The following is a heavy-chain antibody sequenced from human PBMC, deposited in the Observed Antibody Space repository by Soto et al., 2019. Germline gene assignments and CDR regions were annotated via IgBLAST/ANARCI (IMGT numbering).Heavy chain of an antibody. Sequence: ASVKVSCKASGYTFTSYGISWVRQAPGQGLEWMGWISAYNGNTNYAQKLQGRVTMTTDTSTSTAYMELRSLRSDDTAVYYCVRDQRVIAAAGTSDYWGQGTLVTVSS. V-gene: IGHV1-18*01. CDR3: VRDQRVIAAAGTSDY. CDR2: ISAYNGNT. D-gene: IGHD6-13*01. J-gene: IGHJ4*02. CDR1: GYTFTSYG.